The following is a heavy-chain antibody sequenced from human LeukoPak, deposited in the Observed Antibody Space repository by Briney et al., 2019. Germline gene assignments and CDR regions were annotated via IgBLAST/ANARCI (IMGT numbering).Heavy chain of an antibody. J-gene: IGHJ4*02. V-gene: IGHV1-46*01. CDR2: INPSGGST. CDR3: ARPGNTAMQFDY. CDR1: GYTFTSYY. D-gene: IGHD5-18*01. Sequence: ASVKASCKASGYTFTSYYMHWVRQAPGQGLEWMGIINPSGGSTSYAQKFQGRVTMTRDTSTSTVYMELSSLRSEDTAVYYCARPGNTAMQFDYWGQGTLVTVSS.